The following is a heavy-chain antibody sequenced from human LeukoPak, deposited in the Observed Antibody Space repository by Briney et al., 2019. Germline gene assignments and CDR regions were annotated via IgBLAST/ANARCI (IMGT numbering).Heavy chain of an antibody. CDR1: VYTFTSYY. Sequence: ASVKVSCKAAVYTFTSYYMHLMRQAPGQGLEWMGIINPSGGSTSYAQKFQGRVTMTRDTSTSTVYMELSSLRSEDTAVYYCASAKPGSSGYHGAFDIWGQGTMVTVSS. J-gene: IGHJ3*02. CDR3: ASAKPGSSGYHGAFDI. CDR2: INPSGGST. D-gene: IGHD3-22*01. V-gene: IGHV1-46*01.